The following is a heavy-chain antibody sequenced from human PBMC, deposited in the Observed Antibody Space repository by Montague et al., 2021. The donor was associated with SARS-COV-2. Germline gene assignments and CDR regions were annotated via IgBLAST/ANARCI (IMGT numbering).Heavy chain of an antibody. V-gene: IGHV4-59*01. CDR3: ARDTGEYCSGGSCLYGMDV. CDR1: GGSISSYY. D-gene: IGHD2-15*01. J-gene: IGHJ6*02. Sequence: SETLSLTCTVSGGSISSYYWSWIRQPPGKGLEWIGYIYYSGSTNYNPSLKSRVTISVDTSKNQFSLKLSSVTGADTAVYYCARDTGEYCSGGSCLYGMDVWGQGTTVTVSS. CDR2: IYYSGST.